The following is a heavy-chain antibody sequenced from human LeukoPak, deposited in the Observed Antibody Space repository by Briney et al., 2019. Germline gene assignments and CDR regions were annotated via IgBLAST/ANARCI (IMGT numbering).Heavy chain of an antibody. V-gene: IGHV4-4*07. CDR2: IHMSGST. J-gene: IGHJ4*02. D-gene: IGHD3-22*01. Sequence: PSETLSLTCTVSGDSINSYHWSWIRQPAGKGPEWIGRIHMSGSTNYNPSLRSRVAISMDNSKNQFSLKLKSVTAADTAVYYCARDGSSRDDSGGYHYWGQGTLVTISS. CDR1: GDSINSYH. CDR3: ARDGSSRDDSGGYHY.